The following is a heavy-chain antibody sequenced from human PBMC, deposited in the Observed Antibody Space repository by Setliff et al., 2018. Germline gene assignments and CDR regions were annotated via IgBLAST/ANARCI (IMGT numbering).Heavy chain of an antibody. D-gene: IGHD3-10*01. CDR1: DVSISGYY. V-gene: IGHV4-4*08. CDR3: ARHEFVGGYYGSVTYRHFDY. Sequence: SETLSLTCTVSDVSISGYYWSWIRQPPGKGLEWIGNIYTSGNTNYNPSLKSRVSISVDTSKNQFSLQVTSLAATDTALYFCARHEFVGGYYGSVTYRHFDYWGQGILVTVSS. CDR2: IYTSGNT. J-gene: IGHJ4*02.